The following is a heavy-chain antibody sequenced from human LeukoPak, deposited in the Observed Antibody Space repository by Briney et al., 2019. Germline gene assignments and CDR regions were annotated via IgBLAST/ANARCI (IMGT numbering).Heavy chain of an antibody. V-gene: IGHV3-30-3*01. Sequence: GGSLRLSCSASGITLMSYTIHWLRRAPGRGLEWLTLVLDNTDFAYHADSVKGRFIISRDTSKNVVYLQMNSLRPEDTAVYYCASEPGLSRGAVYAMDVWGQGTTVTVSS. CDR3: ASEPGLSRGAVYAMDV. J-gene: IGHJ6*02. CDR2: VLDNTDFA. D-gene: IGHD3-22*01. CDR1: GITLMSYT.